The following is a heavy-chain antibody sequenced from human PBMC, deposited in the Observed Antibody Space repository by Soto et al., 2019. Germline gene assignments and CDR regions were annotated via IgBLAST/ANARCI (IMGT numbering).Heavy chain of an antibody. V-gene: IGHV4-4*07. J-gene: IGHJ6*02. Sequence: QVQLQETGPGLVKPSETMSLTCTFSGGSMSGYYWSWIRQSAGKGLEWIGRVYTSETTYHNPSLKSRGTMSLDTSKNEFSLHLSSETAADTAVYYCAGNIAAAGRRYYGMDVGGQGTTVTVSS. D-gene: IGHD6-13*01. CDR2: VYTSETT. CDR1: GGSMSGYY. CDR3: AGNIAAAGRRYYGMDV.